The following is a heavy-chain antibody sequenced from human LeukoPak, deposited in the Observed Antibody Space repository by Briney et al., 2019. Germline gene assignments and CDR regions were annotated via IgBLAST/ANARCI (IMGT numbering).Heavy chain of an antibody. CDR3: ARGDGYYYNFDD. J-gene: IGHJ4*02. D-gene: IGHD5-24*01. Sequence: GGSLRLSCAASGFTFSTYSMSWLRQAPGKGLEWVGNIRQDGSETKSVDSVKGRFTISRDNAKNSLYLQLNSLRAEDTAVYYCARGDGYYYNFDDWGQGTLVTVSS. CDR1: GFTFSTYS. CDR2: IRQDGSET. V-gene: IGHV3-7*04.